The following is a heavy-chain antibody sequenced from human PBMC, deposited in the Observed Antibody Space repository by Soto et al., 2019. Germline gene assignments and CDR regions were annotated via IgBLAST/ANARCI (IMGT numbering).Heavy chain of an antibody. Sequence: SETLSLTCTVSGGSISSYYWSWIRQPPGKGLEWIGYIYYSGSTNYNPSLKSRVTISVDTSKNQFSLKLSSVTAADTAVYYCARSWGYCSGGSCNGFFDYWGQGTLVTVSS. CDR2: IYYSGST. J-gene: IGHJ4*02. V-gene: IGHV4-59*01. CDR3: ARSWGYCSGGSCNGFFDY. D-gene: IGHD2-15*01. CDR1: GGSISSYY.